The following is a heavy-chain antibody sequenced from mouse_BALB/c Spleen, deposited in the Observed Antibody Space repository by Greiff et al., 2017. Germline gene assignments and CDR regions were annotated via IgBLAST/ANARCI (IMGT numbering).Heavy chain of an antibody. J-gene: IGHJ1*01. D-gene: IGHD2-1*01. CDR3: ARSDGNLWYFDV. CDR1: GFTFSSFG. Sequence: EVHLVESGGGLVQPGGSRKLSCAASGFTFSSFGMHWVRQAPEKGLEWVAYISSGSSTIYYADTVKGRFTISRDNPKNTLFLQMTSLRSEDSAVYYCARSDGNLWYFDVWGAGTTVTVSS. CDR2: ISSGSSTI. V-gene: IGHV5-17*02.